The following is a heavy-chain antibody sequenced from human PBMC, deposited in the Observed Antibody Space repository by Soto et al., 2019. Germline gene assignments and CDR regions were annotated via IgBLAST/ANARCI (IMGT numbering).Heavy chain of an antibody. CDR1: GDNLSSNSAA. CDR2: TYYRPKWYN. CDR3: AEEAVGSSCDY. Sequence: QVQLQQPGPALVKASQTLSLTCASSGDNLSSNSAARNLISQSRSRGLEWAGRTYYRPKWYNDAPVAVKSRIPTNTATSNNQFSLHMNSVSPEDTATYYYAEEAVGSSCDYWGQGNLFTVSS. J-gene: IGHJ4*02. D-gene: IGHD6-13*01. V-gene: IGHV6-1*01.